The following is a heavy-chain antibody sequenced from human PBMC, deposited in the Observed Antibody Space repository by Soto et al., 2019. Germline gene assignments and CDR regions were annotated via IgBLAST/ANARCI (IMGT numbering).Heavy chain of an antibody. V-gene: IGHV3-30*18. CDR3: AKPQQIFGVVIPFLGGMDV. D-gene: IGHD3-3*01. CDR2: ISYDGSNK. J-gene: IGHJ6*02. Sequence: PGGSLRLSCAASGFTFSSYGMHWVRQAPGKGLEWVAVISYDGSNKYYADSVKGRFTISRDNSKNTLYLQMNSLRAEDTAVYYCAKPQQIFGVVIPFLGGMDVWGQGTTVTVSS. CDR1: GFTFSSYG.